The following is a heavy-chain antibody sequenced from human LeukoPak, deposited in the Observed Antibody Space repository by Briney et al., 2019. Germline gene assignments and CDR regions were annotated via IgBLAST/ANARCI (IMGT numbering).Heavy chain of an antibody. CDR2: ISSSGTTK. CDR3: AREQQWLVYYFDY. Sequence: SGGSLRLSCAASGFTFSSYEMNWVRQGPGKGLEWVSYISSSGTTKYYADSVKGRFTLSRDNAKKSLSLQMNSLRDEDTAVYYCAREQQWLVYYFDYWGQGTLVTVSS. CDR1: GFTFSSYE. D-gene: IGHD6-19*01. V-gene: IGHV3-48*03. J-gene: IGHJ4*02.